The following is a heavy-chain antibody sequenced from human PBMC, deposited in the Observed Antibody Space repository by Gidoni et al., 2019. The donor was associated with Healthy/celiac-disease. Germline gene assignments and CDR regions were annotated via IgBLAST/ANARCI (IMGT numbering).Heavy chain of an antibody. CDR2: ISSSSSTI. D-gene: IGHD3-16*01. J-gene: IGHJ5*02. V-gene: IGHV3-48*01. Sequence: EVQLVESGGGLVQPGGSLRLACAASGFPFGSYSMNLVRQAPGKGLEWVSYISSSSSTIYYADSVKGRFTISRDNAKNSLYLQMNSLRAEDTAVYYCARAFSDWGPFDPWGQGTLVTVSS. CDR3: ARAFSDWGPFDP. CDR1: GFPFGSYS.